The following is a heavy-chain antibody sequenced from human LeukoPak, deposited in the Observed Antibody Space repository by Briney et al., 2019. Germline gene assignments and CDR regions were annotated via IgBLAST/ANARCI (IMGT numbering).Heavy chain of an antibody. CDR2: SSPSCDST. V-gene: IGHV1-46*01. Sequence: ASVNVACKASGYTFTSYYMHWVRQAPGQGVGGMGISSPSCDSTTYAQKFQGRITMTRDSSTSTVHMDLSSLRSEDTAVYYCAKDGGSFNSDFWGQGTLVTVSS. J-gene: IGHJ4*02. D-gene: IGHD1-26*01. CDR1: GYTFTSYY. CDR3: AKDGGSFNSDF.